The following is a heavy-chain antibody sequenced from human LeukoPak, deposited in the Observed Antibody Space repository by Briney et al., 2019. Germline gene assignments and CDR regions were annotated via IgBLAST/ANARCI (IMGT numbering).Heavy chain of an antibody. CDR1: GFTLSSYA. J-gene: IGHJ6*02. CDR3: AKDSSSSSYYYYGMGV. D-gene: IGHD6-13*01. V-gene: IGHV3-23*01. Sequence: GGSLRLSCAASGFTLSSYAMSWVRQAPGKGLEWVSAISGSGGRTYYADSVKGRFTISRDNSKNTLYLQMNSLRAEDTAVYYCAKDSSSSSYYYYGMGVWGQGTTVTVSS. CDR2: ISGSGGRT.